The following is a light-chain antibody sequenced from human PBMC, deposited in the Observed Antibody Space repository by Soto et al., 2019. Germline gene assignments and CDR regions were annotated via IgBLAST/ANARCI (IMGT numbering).Light chain of an antibody. CDR2: GAS. Sequence: EIVLTQSPGTLSLSPGERATLSGRASQSLSSTYLAWYQQKPGQAPRLLIYGASTRATGIPDRFSGSASGTDFTLTITRLEPEDFAVYYCQQYGSSRYTFGQGTKLEIK. J-gene: IGKJ2*01. CDR3: QQYGSSRYT. CDR1: QSLSSTY. V-gene: IGKV3-20*01.